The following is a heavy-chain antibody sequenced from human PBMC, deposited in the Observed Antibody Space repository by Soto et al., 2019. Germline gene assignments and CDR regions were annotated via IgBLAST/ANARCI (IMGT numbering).Heavy chain of an antibody. CDR3: AKAVYSGYDSYFDY. CDR2: ISYDGSNK. V-gene: IGHV3-30*18. CDR1: DFTFSIYG. D-gene: IGHD5-12*01. J-gene: IGHJ4*02. Sequence: GGSLRLSCADSDFTFSIYGMPWVRQAPGKGLEWVAVISYDGSNKYYADSVKGRFTISRDNSKNTLYLQMNSLRAEDTAVYYCAKAVYSGYDSYFDYWGQGTMVTVSS.